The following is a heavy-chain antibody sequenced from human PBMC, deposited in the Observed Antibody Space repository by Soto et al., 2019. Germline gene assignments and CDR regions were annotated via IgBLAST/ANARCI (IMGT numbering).Heavy chain of an antibody. CDR3: ARVSDDLGNWFDP. V-gene: IGHV4-30-2*01. CDR2: IYRSGST. CDR1: GGSISSGGYS. J-gene: IGHJ5*02. Sequence: PSETLSLTCAVSGGSISSGGYSWSWIRQPPGKGLEWIGYIYRSGSTYYNPSLKSRVTISVDRSKNQFSLKLSSVTAADTAVYYCARVSDDLGNWFDPWGQGTLVTVSS. D-gene: IGHD3-16*01.